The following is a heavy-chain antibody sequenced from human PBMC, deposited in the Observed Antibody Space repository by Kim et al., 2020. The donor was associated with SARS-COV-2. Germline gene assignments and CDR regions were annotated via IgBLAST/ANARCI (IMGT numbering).Heavy chain of an antibody. J-gene: IGHJ4*02. CDR1: GFTVSSNY. D-gene: IGHD4-17*01. Sequence: GGSLRLSCAASGFTVSSNYMSWVRQAPGKGLEWVSVIYSGGSTYYADSVKGRFTISRDNSKNTLYLQMNSLRAEDTAVYYCAREGPKTDYGDPELLEDYWGQGTLVTVSS. CDR2: IYSGGST. V-gene: IGHV3-53*01. CDR3: AREGPKTDYGDPELLEDY.